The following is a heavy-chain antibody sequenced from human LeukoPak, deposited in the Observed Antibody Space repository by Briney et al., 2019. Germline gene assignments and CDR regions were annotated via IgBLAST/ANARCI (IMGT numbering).Heavy chain of an antibody. D-gene: IGHD5-24*01. Sequence: SETLSLTCTVSGGSISSYYWSWIRQPPGKGLEWIGYIYYSGSTNYNPSLKSRVTISVDTSKNQFSLKLSSVTAADTAVYYCARRRDGFALDYWGQGTLVTVSS. CDR1: GGSISSYY. CDR3: ARRRDGFALDY. V-gene: IGHV4-59*08. J-gene: IGHJ4*02. CDR2: IYYSGST.